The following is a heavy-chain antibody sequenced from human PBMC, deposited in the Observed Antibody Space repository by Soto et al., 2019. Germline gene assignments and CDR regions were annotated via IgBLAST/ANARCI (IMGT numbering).Heavy chain of an antibody. CDR1: VSTFANSI. CDR3: AREITMVRGVILFNGMDV. V-gene: IGHV1-3*01. Sequence: ASVKVSCKASVSTFANSIFTWVRQAPGQGLEWMGWISAGNGNTKYSQKIQGRVTIARDTSASTAYMELSSLRSEDTAVYYCAREITMVRGVILFNGMDVWGQGTTVTVSS. J-gene: IGHJ6*02. D-gene: IGHD3-10*01. CDR2: ISAGNGNT.